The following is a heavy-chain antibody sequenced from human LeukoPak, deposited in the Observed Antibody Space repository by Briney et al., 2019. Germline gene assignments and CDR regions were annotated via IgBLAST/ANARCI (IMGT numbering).Heavy chain of an antibody. Sequence: GSLRLSCAASGLTFSSYGMHWVRQAPGKGLEWVAFISYDGSNKYYADSVKGRFTISRDNSNNAPSLLMNYLRPEDTAVYYCARNLAVAGLSWFDPWGQGTLVTVSS. J-gene: IGHJ5*02. D-gene: IGHD6-19*01. CDR2: ISYDGSNK. CDR1: GLTFSSYG. CDR3: ARNLAVAGLSWFDP. V-gene: IGHV3-30*03.